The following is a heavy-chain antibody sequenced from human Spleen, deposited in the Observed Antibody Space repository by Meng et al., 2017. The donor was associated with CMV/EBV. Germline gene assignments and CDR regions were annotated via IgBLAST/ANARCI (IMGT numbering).Heavy chain of an antibody. CDR3: ARDPPGGTADY. Sequence: GGSLRLSCEASGFTVSDNYMSWIRQAPGKGLEWVSYISTSGSNIHYSDSVRGRFAISRDNAKNSLYLQMNSLRAEDTAVYYCARDPPGGTADYWGQGTLVTVSS. CDR1: GFTVSDNY. J-gene: IGHJ4*02. D-gene: IGHD1-26*01. V-gene: IGHV3-11*04. CDR2: ISTSGSNI.